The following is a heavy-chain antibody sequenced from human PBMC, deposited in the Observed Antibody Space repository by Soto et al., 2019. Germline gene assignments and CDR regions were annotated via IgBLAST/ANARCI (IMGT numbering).Heavy chain of an antibody. D-gene: IGHD6-13*01. J-gene: IGHJ6*02. Sequence: PSETLSLTCAVSGGSISTSNWWSWVRQPPGKGLEWIGEIYHSGSTNYNPSLKSRVTISVDKSKNQFSLKLSSVTAADTAVYYCASGGYSSSRYLSNSGMDAWGQGNTLTISS. CDR2: IYHSGST. CDR1: GGSISTSNW. CDR3: ASGGYSSSRYLSNSGMDA. V-gene: IGHV4-4*02.